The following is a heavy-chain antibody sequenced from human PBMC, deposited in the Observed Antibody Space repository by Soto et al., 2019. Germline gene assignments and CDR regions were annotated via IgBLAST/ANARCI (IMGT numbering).Heavy chain of an antibody. J-gene: IGHJ1*01. CDR3: ARSPNYYAEYFQE. CDR1: GVSVSSYD. V-gene: IGHV4-59*02. CDR2: VYYSGST. D-gene: IGHD1-26*01. Sequence: SETLSLSCGVSGVSVSSYDLNWIRQPPGKGLEWIGYVYYSGSTNYNPSPNSRVTISNDPSRNQFFLKLRSVTAEDTAVYYCARSPNYYAEYFQEWGQGTLVTVSS.